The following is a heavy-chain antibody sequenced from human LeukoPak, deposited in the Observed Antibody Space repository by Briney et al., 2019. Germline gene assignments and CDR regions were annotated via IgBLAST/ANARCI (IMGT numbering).Heavy chain of an antibody. D-gene: IGHD1-26*01. CDR2: ISSSSSYI. Sequence: GGSLRLSCTASGFTFSSFGMKWGRQAPGKGLEWVSSISSSSSYIYYADSVKGRFTISRDNAKNSLYLQMNSLRAEDTAVYYCARGGFDYWGQGTLVTVSS. CDR1: GFTFSSFG. V-gene: IGHV3-21*01. J-gene: IGHJ4*02. CDR3: ARGGFDY.